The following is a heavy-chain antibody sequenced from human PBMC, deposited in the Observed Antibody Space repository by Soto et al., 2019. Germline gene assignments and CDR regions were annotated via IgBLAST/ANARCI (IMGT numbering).Heavy chain of an antibody. D-gene: IGHD4-17*01. J-gene: IGHJ4*02. Sequence: SETLSLTCTVSGSSISPFYWSWIRQPPGRGLEWIGYIYYTGSTKYNPSLKSRVTLSLGTSRNQLSLKLSSVTAADTAVYFCTRVGGYYGDYPNFDCWGPGTLVTVSS. V-gene: IGHV4-59*01. CDR3: TRVGGYYGDYPNFDC. CDR1: GSSISPFY. CDR2: IYYTGST.